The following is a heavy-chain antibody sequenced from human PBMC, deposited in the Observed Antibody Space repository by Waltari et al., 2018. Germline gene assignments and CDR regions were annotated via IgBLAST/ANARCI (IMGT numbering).Heavy chain of an antibody. CDR1: GYTLTGYL. V-gene: IGHV1-2*04. D-gene: IGHD5-12*01. CDR3: ARGNTAYDYYFDH. CDR2: INPNSGGT. J-gene: IGHJ4*02. Sequence: QVQLVQSGAEVKKPGASVKVSCKASGYTLTGYLIHWVRQAPGQGLEWMGWINPNSGGTHFAQKFQGWVTMTRDTSISTVYMELTRLTSDDTAIFYCARGNTAYDYYFDHWGQGTLVTVSS.